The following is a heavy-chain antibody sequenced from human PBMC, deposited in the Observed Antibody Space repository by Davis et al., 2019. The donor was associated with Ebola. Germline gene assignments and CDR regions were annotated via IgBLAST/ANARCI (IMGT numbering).Heavy chain of an antibody. CDR3: AKDYYDSSGRFFDY. V-gene: IGHV3-21*01. CDR1: GFTFSSYS. CDR2: ISSSSSYI. D-gene: IGHD3-22*01. Sequence: GESLKISCAASGFTFSSYSMNWVRQAPGKGLEWVSSISSSSSYIYYADSVKGRFTISRDNSKNTVYLQMDSLRAEDTAVYYCAKDYYDSSGRFFDYWGRGTLVTVSS. J-gene: IGHJ4*02.